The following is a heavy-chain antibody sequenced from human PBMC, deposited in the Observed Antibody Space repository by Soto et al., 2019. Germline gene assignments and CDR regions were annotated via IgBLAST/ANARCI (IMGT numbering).Heavy chain of an antibody. CDR2: ISSSSSYI. CDR1: GFTFSTYS. J-gene: IGHJ4*02. V-gene: IGHV3-21*01. D-gene: IGHD3-22*01. Sequence: EVQLVESGGGLVKPGGSLRLSCAASGFTFSTYSMNWVRQAPGKGLEWVSSISSSSSYIYYADSVKGRFTISRDNAKNSLYLQMNSRRAEETPVNYCGKDYYDSNGYQASVGSWGQGTLFTVSS. CDR3: GKDYYDSNGYQASVGS.